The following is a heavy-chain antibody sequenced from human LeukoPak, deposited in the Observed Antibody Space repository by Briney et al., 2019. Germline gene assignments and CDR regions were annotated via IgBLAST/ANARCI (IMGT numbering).Heavy chain of an antibody. D-gene: IGHD1/OR15-1a*01. CDR3: ARNNIGTRTYGY. V-gene: IGHV4-39*01. J-gene: IGHJ4*02. CDR2: IYYSGST. Sequence: KPSETLSLTCTVSGGSISSSSYYWGWIRQPPGKGLDWIGNIYYSGSTYYNPSLKSRVTISVDTSKNQFSLKLTSVTAADTAVYYCARNNIGTRTYGYWGQGTLVTVSS. CDR1: GGSISSSSYY.